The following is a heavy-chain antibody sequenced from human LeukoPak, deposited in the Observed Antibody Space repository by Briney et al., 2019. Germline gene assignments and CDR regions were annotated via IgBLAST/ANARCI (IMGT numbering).Heavy chain of an antibody. CDR2: IKQDGSEK. CDR3: VRALGSSSADS. Sequence: GGSLRLSCAASGFTFTHSWMSWVRQAPGKGLEWVANIKQDGSEKYYVHSVEGRFTISRDNTKNSLSLQMNSLRGEDTAVYYCVRALGSSSADSWGQGTPVTVSS. J-gene: IGHJ4*02. CDR1: GFTFTHSW. V-gene: IGHV3-7*01. D-gene: IGHD6-6*01.